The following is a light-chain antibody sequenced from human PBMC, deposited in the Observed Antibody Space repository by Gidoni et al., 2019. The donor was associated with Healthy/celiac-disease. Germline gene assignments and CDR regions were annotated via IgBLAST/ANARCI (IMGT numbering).Light chain of an antibody. CDR2: DAS. J-gene: IGKJ4*01. CDR3: QQYDKLPRT. V-gene: IGKV1-33*01. CDR1: QDISNY. Sequence: DIQMPQSPSSLSASVGDRVTITCQASQDISNYLNWYQQKPGKAPKLRIYDASKLETGVPSRFSGSGSGTDFTFTISSLHPEDIATYYCQQYDKLPRTCGGGTKVEIK.